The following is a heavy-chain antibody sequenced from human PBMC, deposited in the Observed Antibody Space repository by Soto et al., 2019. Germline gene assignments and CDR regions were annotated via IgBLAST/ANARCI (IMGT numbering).Heavy chain of an antibody. CDR1: GGSISSGGYY. CDR2: IYYSGST. J-gene: IGHJ4*02. Sequence: SETLSLTCTVSGGSISSGGYYWSWIRQHPGKGLEWIGYIYYSGSTYYNPSLKSRVTISVDTSKNQFSLKLSYVTAADTAVYYCATVARRSSTSIGYFDYWGQGTLVTVSS. V-gene: IGHV4-31*03. D-gene: IGHD2-2*01. CDR3: ATVARRSSTSIGYFDY.